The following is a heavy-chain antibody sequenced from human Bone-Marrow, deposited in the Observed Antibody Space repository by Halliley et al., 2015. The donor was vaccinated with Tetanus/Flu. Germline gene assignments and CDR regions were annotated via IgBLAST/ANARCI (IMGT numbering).Heavy chain of an antibody. CDR1: GYSFSSYW. Sequence: QLVQSGAEVKKPGESLRISCKGFGYSFSSYWISWVRQMPGKGLEWMGKIDPSDSYTDYSPSFQGHVTISADKSISTAYLRWSSLKASDPAMYYCARCSGNSCFTFDYWGQGTLVTVSS. J-gene: IGHJ4*02. CDR2: IDPSDSYT. D-gene: IGHD2-15*01. V-gene: IGHV5-10-1*01. CDR3: ARCSGNSCFTFDY.